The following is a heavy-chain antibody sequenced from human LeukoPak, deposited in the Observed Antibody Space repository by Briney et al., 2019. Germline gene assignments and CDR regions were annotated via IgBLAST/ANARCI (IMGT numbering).Heavy chain of an antibody. Sequence: SQTLSLTCAVSGGSISSGGYSWSWIRQPPGKGLEWIGYIYHSGSTYYSPSLKSRVTISVDRSKNQFSLKLSSVTAADTAVYYCARAPNPLDYDPYYFDYWGQGTLVTVSS. CDR2: IYHSGST. D-gene: IGHD3-22*01. V-gene: IGHV4-30-2*01. J-gene: IGHJ4*02. CDR1: GGSISSGGYS. CDR3: ARAPNPLDYDPYYFDY.